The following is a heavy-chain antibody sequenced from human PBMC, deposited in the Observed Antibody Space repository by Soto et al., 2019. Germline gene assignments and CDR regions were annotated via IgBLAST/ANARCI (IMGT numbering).Heavy chain of an antibody. V-gene: IGHV3-72*01. CDR2: TANKRSRYTT. D-gene: IGHD3-16*01. J-gene: IGHJ6*02. CDR1: GFTSSDHY. Sequence: EVELVESGGGLVQAGGSLRVSCGVSGFTSSDHYMDWVRQAPGKGLERVGRTANKRSRYTTEYAASVKGRFIISRDDSKNSTYLQMNSLKIENTAVYYCARARFGHGLDAWCQATTVSVSS. CDR3: ARARFGHGLDA.